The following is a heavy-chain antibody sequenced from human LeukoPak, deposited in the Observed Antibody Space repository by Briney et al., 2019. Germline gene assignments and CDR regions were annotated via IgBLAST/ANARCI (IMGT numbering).Heavy chain of an antibody. J-gene: IGHJ4*02. Sequence: ASVKVSCKASGYTFTSYAMHWVRQAPGQSLEWMGWINAGNGNTKYSQKFQGRVTITRDTSASTAYMELSSLRSEDTAVYYCARGYCSGGSCYSPFGYWGQGTLVTVSS. CDR3: ARGYCSGGSCYSPFGY. CDR2: INAGNGNT. CDR1: GYTFTSYA. V-gene: IGHV1-3*01. D-gene: IGHD2-15*01.